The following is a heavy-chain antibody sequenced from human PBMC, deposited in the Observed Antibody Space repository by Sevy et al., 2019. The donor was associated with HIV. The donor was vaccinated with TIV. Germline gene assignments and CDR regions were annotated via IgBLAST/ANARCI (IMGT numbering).Heavy chain of an antibody. J-gene: IGHJ6*02. CDR2: IYTSGST. CDR1: GGSISSYY. Sequence: SETLSLTCTVSGGSISSYYWSWIRQPAGKGLEWIGRIYTSGSTNYNPSLKSRVTMSVDTSKNQFSLKLSSVTAADTAVYYCARGLRKKYYYYYGMDVWGQGTMVTVSS. V-gene: IGHV4-4*07. D-gene: IGHD3-10*01. CDR3: ARGLRKKYYYYYGMDV.